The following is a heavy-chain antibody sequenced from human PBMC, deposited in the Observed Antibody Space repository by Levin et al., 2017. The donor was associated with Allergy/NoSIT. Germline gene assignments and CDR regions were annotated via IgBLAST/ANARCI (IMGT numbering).Heavy chain of an antibody. D-gene: IGHD6-19*01. V-gene: IGHV3-23*01. CDR1: GFTFNNYA. Sequence: GGSLRLSCAASGFTFNNYAMSWVRQAPGKGLEWVSAIINSGVGTDYADSVKGRFTISRDNSKNTMYLQMNSLRAEAPAVYFCAKDAIRGSDQPYYFDYWGQGTLVTASS. CDR3: AKDAIRGSDQPYYFDY. CDR2: IINSGVGT. J-gene: IGHJ4*02.